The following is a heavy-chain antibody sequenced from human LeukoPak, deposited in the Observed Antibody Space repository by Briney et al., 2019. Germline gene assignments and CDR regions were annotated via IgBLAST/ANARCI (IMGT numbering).Heavy chain of an antibody. J-gene: IGHJ6*03. CDR2: INHSGST. V-gene: IGHV4-34*01. CDR3: ARVARGYSYGYQHYYYYMDV. CDR1: GGSFSGYY. Sequence: PSETLSLTCAVYGGSFSGYYWSWIRQPPGKGLEWIGEINHSGSTNYNPSLKSRVTISVDTSKNQFSLKLSSVTAADTAVYYCARVARGYSYGYQHYYYYMDVWGKGTTVTVSS. D-gene: IGHD5-18*01.